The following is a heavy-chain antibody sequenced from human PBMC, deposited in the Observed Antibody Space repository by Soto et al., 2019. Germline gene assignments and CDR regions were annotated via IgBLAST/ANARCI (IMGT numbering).Heavy chain of an antibody. V-gene: IGHV1-18*04. CDR3: ARDPPKEYSSSLEPSYY. J-gene: IGHJ4*02. CDR1: GYTFTSYG. Sequence: QVQLVQSGAAVKKPGASVKVSCKASGYTFTSYGISWVRQAPGQGLEWMGWISAYNGNTNYAQKLQGRVTMTTDTSTSTAYMELRSLRSDDTAVYYCARDPPKEYSSSLEPSYYWGQGTLVTVSS. D-gene: IGHD6-13*01. CDR2: ISAYNGNT.